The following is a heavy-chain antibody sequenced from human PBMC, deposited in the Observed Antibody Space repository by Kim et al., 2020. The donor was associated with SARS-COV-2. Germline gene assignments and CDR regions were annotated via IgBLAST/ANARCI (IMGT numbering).Heavy chain of an antibody. CDR1: GGTFSSYA. J-gene: IGHJ6*03. Sequence: SVKVSCKASGGTFSSYAISWVRQAPGQGLEWMGRIILIFGIANYAQKFQGRVTITADKSTSTAYMELSSLRSEDTAVYYCARVPPRGYGEAYYYMYVWGKGTTVTVSS. D-gene: IGHD4-17*01. CDR3: ARVPPRGYGEAYYYMYV. CDR2: IILIFGIA. V-gene: IGHV1-69*04.